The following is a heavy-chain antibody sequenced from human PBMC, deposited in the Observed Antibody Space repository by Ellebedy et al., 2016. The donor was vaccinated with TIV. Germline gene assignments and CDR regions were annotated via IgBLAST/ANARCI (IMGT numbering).Heavy chain of an antibody. V-gene: IGHV4-30-4*08. CDR1: GGSISSGGYY. D-gene: IGHD4-17*01. Sequence: LRLSCTVSGGSISSGGYYWSWIRQPPGKGLEWIGYIYYSGSTYYNPSLKSRVTISVDTSKNQFSLKLSSVTAADTAVYYCAGYYGAYFDYWGQGTLVTVSS. CDR3: AGYYGAYFDY. J-gene: IGHJ4*02. CDR2: IYYSGST.